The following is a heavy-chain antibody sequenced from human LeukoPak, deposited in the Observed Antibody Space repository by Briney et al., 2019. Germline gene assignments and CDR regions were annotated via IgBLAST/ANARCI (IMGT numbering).Heavy chain of an antibody. Sequence: GGSLRLSCAASGFTFSNAWMHWVRQPPGKGLVWVSRIKSDGSMTNYADSVKGRFTISRDNAKNTLYLQMNSLRADDTAIYYCAREGGWNDFDYWGQGTLVTVSS. D-gene: IGHD1-1*01. J-gene: IGHJ4*02. CDR1: GFTFSNAW. V-gene: IGHV3-74*01. CDR3: AREGGWNDFDY. CDR2: IKSDGSMT.